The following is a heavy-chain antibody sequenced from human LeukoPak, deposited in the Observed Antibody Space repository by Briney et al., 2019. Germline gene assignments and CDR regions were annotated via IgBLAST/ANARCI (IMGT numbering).Heavy chain of an antibody. Sequence: PGRSLRLSCAASGFTFSSYAMHWVRQAPGKGLQSVAVISYDGSNKYYADSVKGRFTISRDNSKNTLYLQMNSLRVEDTAVYYCTRGDMRDYFDYWGQGTLVTVSS. CDR1: GFTFSSYA. D-gene: IGHD2-15*01. CDR2: ISYDGSNK. V-gene: IGHV3-30*04. CDR3: TRGDMRDYFDY. J-gene: IGHJ4*02.